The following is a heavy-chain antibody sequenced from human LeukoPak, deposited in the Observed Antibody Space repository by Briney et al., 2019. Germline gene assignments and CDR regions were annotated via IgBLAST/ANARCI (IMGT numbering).Heavy chain of an antibody. J-gene: IGHJ4*02. V-gene: IGHV3-9*01. D-gene: IGHD3-16*01. Sequence: GGSLRLSCSASGFTFDAYAIHWVRQAPGKGLEWVSGISWNSGVTVYADSVKGRFTISRDNAKNSLSLQMNSLRPEDTALYFCARGLYGNIYKAIDYWGRGTLVTVSS. CDR1: GFTFDAYA. CDR3: ARGLYGNIYKAIDY. CDR2: ISWNSGVT.